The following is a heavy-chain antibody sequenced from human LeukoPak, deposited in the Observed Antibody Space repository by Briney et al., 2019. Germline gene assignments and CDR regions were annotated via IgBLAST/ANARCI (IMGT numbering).Heavy chain of an antibody. D-gene: IGHD2-8*01. Sequence: SETLSLTCSVSGGSIRNHHWTWIRQSPGKGLEWIGHVFFTEGTNYSPSLRGRITISADRSKNQIYLKLGSVTAADTAVFYCARELYHFDRWGQGALVTVSS. V-gene: IGHV4-59*11. CDR2: VFFTEGT. CDR1: GGSIRNHH. CDR3: ARELYHFDR. J-gene: IGHJ4*02.